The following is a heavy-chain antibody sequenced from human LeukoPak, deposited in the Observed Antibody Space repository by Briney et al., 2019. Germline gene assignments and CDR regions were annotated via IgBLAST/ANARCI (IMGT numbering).Heavy chain of an antibody. CDR2: ISAYNGNT. V-gene: IGHV1-18*01. CDR1: GYTFTSYG. CDR3: ARATVDFWSGYYSDY. Sequence: ASVKVSCKASGYTFTSYGISWVRQAPGQGLEWMGWISAYNGNTNYAQKLQGRVTMTTDTSTSTAYMELRSLRSDDTAVYYCARATVDFWSGYYSDYWGQGTLVTVSS. J-gene: IGHJ4*02. D-gene: IGHD3-3*01.